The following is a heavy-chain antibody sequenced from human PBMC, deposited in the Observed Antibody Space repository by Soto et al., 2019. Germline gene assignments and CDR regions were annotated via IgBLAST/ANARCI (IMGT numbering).Heavy chain of an antibody. Sequence: GGSLRLSCAASGFTVSSNYMSWVRQAPGKGLEWVSVIYSGGSTYYADSVKGRFTISRDNSKNTLYLQMNSLRAEDTAVYYCAREGGAAADHDAFDIWGQGTMVTVSS. V-gene: IGHV3-66*01. D-gene: IGHD6-13*01. J-gene: IGHJ3*02. CDR2: IYSGGST. CDR3: AREGGAAADHDAFDI. CDR1: GFTVSSNY.